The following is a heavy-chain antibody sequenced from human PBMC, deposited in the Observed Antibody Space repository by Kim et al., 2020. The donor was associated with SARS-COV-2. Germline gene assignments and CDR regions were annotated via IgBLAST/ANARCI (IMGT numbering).Heavy chain of an antibody. CDR3: AKELVPAARYYYMDV. D-gene: IGHD2-2*01. Sequence: GGSLRLSCAASGFTFSSYGMHWVRQAPGKGLEWVAVISYDGSNKYYADSVKGRFTISRDNSKNALYLQMNSLTAEDTAVFYCAKELVPAARYYYMDVWGKGTTVTVSS. V-gene: IGHV3-30*18. CDR2: ISYDGSNK. CDR1: GFTFSSYG. J-gene: IGHJ6*03.